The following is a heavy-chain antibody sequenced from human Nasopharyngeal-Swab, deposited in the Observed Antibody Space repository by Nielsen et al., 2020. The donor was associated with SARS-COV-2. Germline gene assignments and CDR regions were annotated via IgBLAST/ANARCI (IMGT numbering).Heavy chain of an antibody. CDR2: ISSSTSTT. CDR3: ARVKSFGPDVFDI. V-gene: IGHV3-48*04. J-gene: IGHJ3*02. CDR1: EFTFSSYG. Sequence: GESLKISCAASEFTFSSYGMNWVRQAPGKGLEWVSYISSSTSTTYCADSVEGRFTISRDNAKNSLYLEMDSLRAEETAVYYCARVKSFGPDVFDIWGQGTMVTVSS. D-gene: IGHD3-16*01.